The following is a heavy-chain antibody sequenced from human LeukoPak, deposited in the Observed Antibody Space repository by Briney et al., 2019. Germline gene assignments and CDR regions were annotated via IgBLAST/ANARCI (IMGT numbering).Heavy chain of an antibody. Sequence: PGGSLRLSCAASGFTFSDYGMHWVRQAPGQGLEWMGIINPSGGSTSYAQKFQGRVTMTRDTSTSTVYMELSSLRSEDTAVYYCARDGARTTVVTELTKPYYYYYYGMDVWGQGTTVTVSS. D-gene: IGHD4-23*01. CDR1: GFTFSDYG. CDR3: ARDGARTTVVTELTKPYYYYYYGMDV. J-gene: IGHJ6*02. V-gene: IGHV1-46*01. CDR2: INPSGGST.